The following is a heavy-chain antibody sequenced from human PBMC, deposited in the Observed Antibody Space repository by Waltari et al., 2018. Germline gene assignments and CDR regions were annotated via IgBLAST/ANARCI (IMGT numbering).Heavy chain of an antibody. D-gene: IGHD6-13*01. Sequence: QVQLVQSGAEVKKPGASVKVSCKASGYTFTGYYMHWVRQAPGQGLEWMGRIKPCMSGTNEEQNCQGRVTMTRDTSISTAYMELSRLRSDDTAVYYCARGYRDPGIAAAGRDYWGQGTLVTVSS. CDR3: ARGYRDPGIAAAGRDY. CDR2: IKPCMSGT. CDR1: GYTFTGYY. J-gene: IGHJ4*02. V-gene: IGHV1-2*06.